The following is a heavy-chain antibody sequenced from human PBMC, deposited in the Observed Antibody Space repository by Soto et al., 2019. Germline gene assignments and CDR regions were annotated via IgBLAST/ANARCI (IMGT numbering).Heavy chain of an antibody. V-gene: IGHV1-18*01. CDR1: GYTFTSYG. J-gene: IGHJ5*02. CDR2: ISAYNGNT. D-gene: IGHD3-3*01. CDR3: ARNQDYDVWSGYKNWFDP. Sequence: GASVKVSCKASGYTFTSYGLSWVRQAPGQGLEWMGWISAYNGNTNYAQKLQGRVTMTTDTSTSTAYMELRSLRSDDTAVYSCARNQDYDVWSGYKNWFDPWGQGTLVTVSS.